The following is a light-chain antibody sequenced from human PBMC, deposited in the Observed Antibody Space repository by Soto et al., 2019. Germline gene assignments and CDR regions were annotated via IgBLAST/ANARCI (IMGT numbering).Light chain of an antibody. CDR2: DDN. V-gene: IGLV1-51*01. J-gene: IGLJ1*01. CDR3: GSWDSSLSAYV. Sequence: SVLTQRPSFSAAPGQRVPFSASGAGSNIGGNSVSWYQQLPGTAPKLLIYDDNKRPSGIPDRFSGSKSGTSATLGITGFQTGDEADYYCGSWDSSLSAYVFGTGTKVTVL. CDR1: GSNIGGNS.